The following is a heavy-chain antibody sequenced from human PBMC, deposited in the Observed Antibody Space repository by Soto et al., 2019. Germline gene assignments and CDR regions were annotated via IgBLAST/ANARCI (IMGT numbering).Heavy chain of an antibody. J-gene: IGHJ4*02. CDR1: GLSIDRGAYS. Sequence: SETLSLTCTVSGLSIDRGAYSWSWIRQPPGKGLEWVGSISQGGDTYYNPSLTGRVTISVDRPRNQFSLNLTSVTAADTAVYYCASLSGYRYYFDYWGQGILVTVSS. V-gene: IGHV4-30-2*01. CDR2: ISQGGDT. CDR3: ASLSGYRYYFDY. D-gene: IGHD2-15*01.